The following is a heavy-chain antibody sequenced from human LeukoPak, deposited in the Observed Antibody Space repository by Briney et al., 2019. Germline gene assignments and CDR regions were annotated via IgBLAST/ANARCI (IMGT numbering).Heavy chain of an antibody. J-gene: IGHJ3*02. D-gene: IGHD2-15*01. CDR2: INPSGGST. CDR3: ARASEELLAMVAFDI. Sequence: ASVKVSCKASGYTFTSYYMHWVRQAPGQGLEWMGIINPSGGSTSYAQKFQGRVTMTRDTSTSTVYMELSSLRSEDTAVYYCARASEELLAMVAFDIWGQGTMVTVSS. V-gene: IGHV1-46*01. CDR1: GYTFTSYY.